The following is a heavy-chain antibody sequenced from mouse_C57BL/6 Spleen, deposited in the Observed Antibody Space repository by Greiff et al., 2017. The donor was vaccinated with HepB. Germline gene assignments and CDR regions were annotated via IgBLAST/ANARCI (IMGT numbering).Heavy chain of an antibody. CDR2: ISYDGSN. CDR1: GYSITSGYY. CDR3: ARGGGNWYVGYFDV. V-gene: IGHV3-6*01. J-gene: IGHJ1*01. D-gene: IGHD4-1*02. Sequence: VQLKESGPGLVKPSQSLSLTCSVTGYSITSGYYCNWIRQFPGNKREWMGYISYDGSNNYNPSLKNRISITRDTSKNQFFLKLESVTTEDTAAYYCARGGGNWYVGYFDVWGAGTTVTVSS.